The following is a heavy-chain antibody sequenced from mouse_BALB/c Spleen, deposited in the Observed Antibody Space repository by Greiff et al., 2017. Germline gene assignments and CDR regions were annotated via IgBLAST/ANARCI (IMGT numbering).Heavy chain of an antibody. CDR1: GFTFSNYW. J-gene: IGHJ2*01. CDR2: IRLKSNNYAT. V-gene: IGHV6-6*02. CDR3: TRIFGYRPFDY. D-gene: IGHD2-2*01. Sequence: EVKLMESGGGLVQPGGSMKLSCVASGFTFSNYWMNWFRQSPEKGLEWVAEIRLKSNNYATHYAESVIGRFTISRDDSKSSVYLQMNNLRAEDTGIYYCTRIFGYRPFDYWGQGTTLTVSS.